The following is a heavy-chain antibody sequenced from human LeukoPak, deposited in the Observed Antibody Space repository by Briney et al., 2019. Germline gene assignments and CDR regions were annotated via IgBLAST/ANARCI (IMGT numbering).Heavy chain of an antibody. J-gene: IGHJ5*02. CDR2: ISSSGSTI. CDR3: ATASTVPAATFDP. D-gene: IGHD2-2*01. CDR1: GFTFSDYY. V-gene: IGHV3-11*01. Sequence: PGGSLRLSCAASGFTFSDYYMSWIRQAPGKGLEGVSYISSSGSTIYYADSVKGRFTISRDNAKNSLYLQMNSLRAEDTAVYYCATASTVPAATFDPWGQGTLVTVSS.